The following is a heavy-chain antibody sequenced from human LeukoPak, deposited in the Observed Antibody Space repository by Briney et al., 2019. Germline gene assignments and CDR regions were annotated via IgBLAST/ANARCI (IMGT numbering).Heavy chain of an antibody. D-gene: IGHD2-2*02. Sequence: ASVKVSCKASGYTFTGYYMHWVRQAPGQGLEWMGWINPNSGGTNYAQKFQGRVTMTTDTSTSTAYMELRSLRSDDTAVYYCARVSRGYCSSTSCYKGAYNWFDPWGQGTLVTVSS. CDR2: INPNSGGT. CDR3: ARVSRGYCSSTSCYKGAYNWFDP. J-gene: IGHJ5*02. CDR1: GYTFTGYY. V-gene: IGHV1-2*02.